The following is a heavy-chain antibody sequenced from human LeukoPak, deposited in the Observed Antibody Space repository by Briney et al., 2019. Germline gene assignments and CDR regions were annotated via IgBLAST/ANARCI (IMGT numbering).Heavy chain of an antibody. CDR2: ISSSSGYI. V-gene: IGHV3-21*01. D-gene: IGHD4-17*01. J-gene: IGHJ4*02. CDR3: ARDLSGYGDYGYFDY. CDR1: GFTFSSYS. Sequence: GGSLRLSCAASGFTFSSYSMNWVRQAPGKGLEWVSSISSSSGYIYYADSVKGRFTISRDNAKNSLYLQMNSLRAEDTAVYYCARDLSGYGDYGYFDYWGQGTLVTVSS.